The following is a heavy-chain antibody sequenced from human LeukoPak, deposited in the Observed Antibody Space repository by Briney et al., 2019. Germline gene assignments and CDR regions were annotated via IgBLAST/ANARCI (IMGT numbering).Heavy chain of an antibody. CDR2: ISYDGSNK. Sequence: GGSLRLSCAASGFTLSGYAMHWVRQAPRKGLERVVVISYDGSNKYHAESVKGRFTISRDNSRNTLSLQMNSLRAEDTAVYYCARARRDSGDNDYWGQGNLVTASS. D-gene: IGHD5-12*01. CDR1: GFTLSGYA. V-gene: IGHV3-30*04. J-gene: IGHJ4*02. CDR3: ARARRDSGDNDY.